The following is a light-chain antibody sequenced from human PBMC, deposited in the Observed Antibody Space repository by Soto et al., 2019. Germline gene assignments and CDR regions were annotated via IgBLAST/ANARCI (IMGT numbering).Light chain of an antibody. CDR3: MPALQTPALS. J-gene: IGKJ4*02. CDR1: QSLLHSNGYNY. V-gene: IGKV2-28*01. Sequence: DTLMTQSPLPLPVTPGEPASISCRSSQSLLHSNGYNYLDWYLQKPGHSPQLLIYLGANRASGVPDRVSGSGSGTDFTLKISRVEAEDFGVYYCMPALQTPALSVGGGPKVEIK. CDR2: LGA.